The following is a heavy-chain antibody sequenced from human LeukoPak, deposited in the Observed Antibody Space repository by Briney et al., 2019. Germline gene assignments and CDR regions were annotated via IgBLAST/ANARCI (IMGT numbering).Heavy chain of an antibody. CDR3: ARGAEDSSSWYRRGWFDP. J-gene: IGHJ5*02. D-gene: IGHD6-13*01. Sequence: GGSLRLSCAASGFTFCSYSMNWVRQAPGEGLEWVSSISSSSSYIYYADSVKGRFTISRDNAKNSLYLQMNSLRAEDTAVYYCARGAEDSSSWYRRGWFDPWGQGTLVTVSS. V-gene: IGHV3-21*01. CDR2: ISSSSSYI. CDR1: GFTFCSYS.